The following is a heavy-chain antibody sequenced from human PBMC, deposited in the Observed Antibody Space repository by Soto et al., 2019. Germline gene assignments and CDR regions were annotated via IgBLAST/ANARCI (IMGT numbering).Heavy chain of an antibody. V-gene: IGHV1-18*01. Sequence: QVQLVQSGAEVKKPGASVKVSCKASGYTFTSYGVSWVRQAPGQGLEWMGWITYNGDTNYPQKLQDRVTMTTDTSTSTAYMELRSLRSDDTAVYYCARVELTNYGVLDNWGQGTLVTVSS. CDR3: ARVELTNYGVLDN. D-gene: IGHD2-8*01. CDR2: ITYNGDT. CDR1: GYTFTSYG. J-gene: IGHJ4*02.